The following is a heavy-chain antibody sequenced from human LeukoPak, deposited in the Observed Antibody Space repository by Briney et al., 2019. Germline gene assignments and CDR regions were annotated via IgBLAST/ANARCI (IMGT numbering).Heavy chain of an antibody. J-gene: IGHJ4*02. CDR1: GFTVSSNY. D-gene: IGHD5-18*01. CDR3: ARDEEDTAAAPR. CDR2: IYSGGST. Sequence: PGGSLRLSCAASGFTVSSNYMSWVRQAPGRGLEWVSVIYSGGSTYYADSVKGRFTISRDNSKNTLYLQMNSLRAEDTAVYYCARDEEDTAAAPRWGQGTLVTVSS. V-gene: IGHV3-66*01.